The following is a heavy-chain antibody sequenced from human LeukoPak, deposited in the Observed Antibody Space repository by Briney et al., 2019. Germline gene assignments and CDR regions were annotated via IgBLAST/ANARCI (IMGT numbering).Heavy chain of an antibody. J-gene: IGHJ4*02. CDR3: ATDRGWRTSGYYLYYFEY. CDR1: GFIFTNYF. V-gene: IGHV3-7*01. CDR2: IKHDGSEK. Sequence: GGSLRLSCAASGFIFTNYFMSWVRQAPGKGLEWVASIKHDGSEKYYVDSVRGRFTTSRDNTMNSLYLQMSSLRAVDTAVYYCATDRGWRTSGYYLYYFEYWGQGTLVTYSS. D-gene: IGHD3-3*01.